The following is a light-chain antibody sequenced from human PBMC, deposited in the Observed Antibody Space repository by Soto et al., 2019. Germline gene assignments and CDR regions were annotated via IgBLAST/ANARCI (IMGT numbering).Light chain of an antibody. CDR3: LHYNNGPR. V-gene: IGKV3-15*01. CDR1: QTINTN. J-gene: IGKJ1*01. CDR2: GAS. Sequence: ETVMTQSPVTLSVSPGAGATLSCRASQTINTNLASYQQKPCQAPRLLIYGASSRATGAPARFSGSGSGTEFTLTISSRQSEDFAVYYCLHYNNGPRFGQGTKVDVK.